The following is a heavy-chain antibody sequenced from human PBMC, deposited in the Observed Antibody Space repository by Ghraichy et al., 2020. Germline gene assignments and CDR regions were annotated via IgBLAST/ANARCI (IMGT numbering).Heavy chain of an antibody. CDR1: GLTFSNYA. V-gene: IGHV3-23*01. J-gene: IGHJ3*01. Sequence: LSLTCAASGLTFSNYAMSWVRQAPGKGLEWVSGISATGGSSYYADSVKGRFTISRDNSKNTLFLQMNSLRAEDTAIYYCAKMPSGWFPHAFDFWGQGTIVSVSS. CDR2: ISATGGSS. D-gene: IGHD6-19*01. CDR3: AKMPSGWFPHAFDF.